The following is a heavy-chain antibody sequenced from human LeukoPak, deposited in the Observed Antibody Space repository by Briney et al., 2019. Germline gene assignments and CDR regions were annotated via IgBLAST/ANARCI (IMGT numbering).Heavy chain of an antibody. J-gene: IGHJ4*02. CDR1: GFTFSSYW. Sequence: GGSLRLSCAASGFTFSSYWMSWVRQAPGKGLEWVSYITGGSTTIYYADSVKGRFTISRDNSKNTLYLQMNSLRADDTAVYYCAKGGSSYSEMDYWGQGTLVTVSS. CDR2: ITGGSTTI. V-gene: IGHV3-48*01. D-gene: IGHD4-11*01. CDR3: AKGGSSYSEMDY.